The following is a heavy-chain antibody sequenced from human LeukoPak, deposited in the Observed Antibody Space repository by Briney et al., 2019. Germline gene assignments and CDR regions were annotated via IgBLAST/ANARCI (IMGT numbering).Heavy chain of an antibody. CDR3: ARGVLGIVVVPAAMRYYYYMDV. D-gene: IGHD2-2*01. CDR2: FYTVGRP. V-gene: IGHV4-61*02. J-gene: IGHJ6*03. Sequence: SQTLSLTCTVSGGSISSGSYYWSWVRQPAGRGLEWFGLFYTVGRPNYNPSLKSRVTISVDTSKNQFSLKLSSVTAADTAVYYCARGVLGIVVVPAAMRYYYYMDVWGKGTTVTVSS. CDR1: GGSISSGSYY.